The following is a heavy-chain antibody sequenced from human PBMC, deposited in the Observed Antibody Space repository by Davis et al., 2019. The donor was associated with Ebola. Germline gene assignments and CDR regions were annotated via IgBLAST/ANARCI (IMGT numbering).Heavy chain of an antibody. Sequence: PSETLSLACTVSGGSISRGGSYWTWIRQHPGKGLECIGYIYYSGSTYYKPSLKSRVTISLDTSKNQFSLNLYSVTAADTAVYYCARDLRYDSSGYDYYFYMDVWGKGTTVTVSS. CDR1: GGSISRGGSY. V-gene: IGHV4-31*03. J-gene: IGHJ6*03. CDR2: IYYSGST. CDR3: ARDLRYDSSGYDYYFYMDV. D-gene: IGHD3-22*01.